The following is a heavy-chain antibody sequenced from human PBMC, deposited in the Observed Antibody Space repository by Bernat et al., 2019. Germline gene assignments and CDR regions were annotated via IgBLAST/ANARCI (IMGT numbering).Heavy chain of an antibody. J-gene: IGHJ4*02. V-gene: IGHV3-23*04. CDR3: AKDIVVVPAAPFDY. Sequence: EVQLVESGGGLVQPGGSLRLSCAASGFTFSIYAMSWVRQDPGKGLEWVPAISGSGGSTYYAESVKGRFTISSDNSKNTLYLPMKSLRAEDTAVYYWAKDIVVVPAAPFDYWGQGTLVTVSS. CDR1: GFTFSIYA. CDR2: ISGSGGST. D-gene: IGHD2-2*01.